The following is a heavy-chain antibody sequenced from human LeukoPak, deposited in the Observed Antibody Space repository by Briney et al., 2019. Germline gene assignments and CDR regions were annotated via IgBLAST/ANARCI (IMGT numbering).Heavy chain of an antibody. CDR1: GGSISGYY. Sequence: KPSETLSLTCTVSGGSISGYYWSWVRQPPGRGLEWIGYIHYSGSTNYNPSLKSRVTISVDTSKNQFSLKLTSVTAADTAVYYRAREGQWLADWFDPWGQGTLVTVSS. V-gene: IGHV4-59*01. CDR3: AREGQWLADWFDP. D-gene: IGHD6-19*01. CDR2: IHYSGST. J-gene: IGHJ5*02.